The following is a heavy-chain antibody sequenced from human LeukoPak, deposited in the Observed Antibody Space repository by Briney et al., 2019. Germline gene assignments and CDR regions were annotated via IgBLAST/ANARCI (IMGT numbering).Heavy chain of an antibody. CDR3: ARRRSSDAFDI. CDR1: GGSISSSSYY. Sequence: PSETLSLTCTVSGGSISSSSYYWGWIRQPPGKGLEWIGSIYYSGSTYYNPSLKSRVTISVDTSKNQFSLKLSSVTAADTAVYYCARRRSSDAFDIWGQGTMVTVSS. V-gene: IGHV4-39*01. CDR2: IYYSGST. J-gene: IGHJ3*02.